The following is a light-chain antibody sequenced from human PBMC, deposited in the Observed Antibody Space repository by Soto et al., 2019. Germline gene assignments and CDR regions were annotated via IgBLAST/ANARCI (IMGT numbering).Light chain of an antibody. Sequence: IVLPQSPATLSLSPGERATLSCRASQSVSRYLAWYQQKPGQAPRLLIYDASNRATGIPARFSGSRSGTDFTLTISSLEPEDFAVYYCQQRSNWITFGQGTRLEIK. CDR2: DAS. J-gene: IGKJ5*01. CDR1: QSVSRY. V-gene: IGKV3-11*01. CDR3: QQRSNWIT.